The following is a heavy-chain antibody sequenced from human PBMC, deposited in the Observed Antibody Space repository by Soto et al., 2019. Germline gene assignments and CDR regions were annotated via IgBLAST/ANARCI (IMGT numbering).Heavy chain of an antibody. D-gene: IGHD6-19*01. J-gene: IGHJ4*02. CDR2: ISHTGTT. V-gene: IGHV4-4*02. CDR3: ARHIAVPRTRGFDF. CDR1: GGSISDNW. Sequence: QVHLQESGPGLVKPSGTLSLTCAVSGGSISDNWWSWVRQPPGKGLEWIGEISHTGTTHYNPSLWSRVTISIDKSKYQFSLNLSSVTAAYTAAYYCARHIAVPRTRGFDFWGQGTLVTVFS.